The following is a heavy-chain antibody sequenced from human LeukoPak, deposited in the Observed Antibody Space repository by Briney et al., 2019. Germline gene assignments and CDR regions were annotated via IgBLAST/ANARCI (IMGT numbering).Heavy chain of an antibody. V-gene: IGHV1-69*05. CDR2: IIPIFGTA. J-gene: IGHJ3*02. CDR3: ARVSSSAALDAFDI. D-gene: IGHD6-6*01. CDR1: GGTFSSYA. Sequence: ASVKVSCKASGGTFSSYAISWVRQAPGQGLEWMGGIIPIFGTANYAQKFQGRVTITRNTSISTAYMELSSLRSEDTAVYYCARVSSSAALDAFDIWGQGTMVTVSS.